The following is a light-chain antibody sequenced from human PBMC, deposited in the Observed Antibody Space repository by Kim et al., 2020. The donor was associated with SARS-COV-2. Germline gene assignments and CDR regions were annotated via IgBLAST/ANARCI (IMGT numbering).Light chain of an antibody. CDR1: SRDVGRYKR. Sequence: GQAITISCTGTSRDVGRYKRVCWYQQYPGKAPKLMIYEVNKRPSGISNRFSGSKSDYTASLTISGLQTEDEADYYCCSYAGSNILVFGGGTKLTVL. V-gene: IGLV2-23*02. CDR3: CSYAGSNILV. CDR2: EVN. J-gene: IGLJ3*02.